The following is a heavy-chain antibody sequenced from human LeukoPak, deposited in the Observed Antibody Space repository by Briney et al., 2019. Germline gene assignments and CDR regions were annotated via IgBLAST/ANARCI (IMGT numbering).Heavy chain of an antibody. Sequence: GESLRISCKCSGFDFTAHGIAWVRQMPGKGLEWMGNIYPGGSNGRYSPSFQGQVTMSADKSITTVYLQWSSLKASDTAMYYCARHFHSAWFGFWGQGSLVTVSS. D-gene: IGHD5-18*01. CDR2: IYPGGSNG. J-gene: IGHJ4*02. CDR3: ARHFHSAWFGF. V-gene: IGHV5-51*01. CDR1: GFDFTAHG.